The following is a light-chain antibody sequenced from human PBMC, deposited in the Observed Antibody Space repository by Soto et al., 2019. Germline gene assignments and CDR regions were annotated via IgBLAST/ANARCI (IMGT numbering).Light chain of an antibody. V-gene: IGKV3-11*01. CDR2: DAS. CDR3: QQRSNS. J-gene: IGKJ3*01. Sequence: TQSPATLSLSPGERATLSCRASQSVSSYLAWYQQKPGKAPRLLIYDASNRATGIPARFSGSGSGTDFTLTISSLEPEDFAVYYCQQRSNSFGPGTKVDI. CDR1: QSVSSY.